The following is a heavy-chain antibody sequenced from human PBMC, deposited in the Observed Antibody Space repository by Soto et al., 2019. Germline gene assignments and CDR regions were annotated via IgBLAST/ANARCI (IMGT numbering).Heavy chain of an antibody. Sequence: SETLSLTCSVSGTSIRGYYWTWIRQPPGKGLEWIGYIYYTGTTKYNPSLKSRVTISVDTSKNRFSLRLNSVTAADTAVYYCAREVSSFGSNHFDSWGQGALVTVSS. V-gene: IGHV4-59*01. CDR2: IYYTGTT. CDR1: GTSIRGYY. CDR3: AREVSSFGSNHFDS. J-gene: IGHJ4*02. D-gene: IGHD3-10*01.